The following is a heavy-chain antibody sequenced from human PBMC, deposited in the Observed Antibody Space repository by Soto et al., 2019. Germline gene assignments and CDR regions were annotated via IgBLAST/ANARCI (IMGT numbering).Heavy chain of an antibody. CDR1: GVSISSFY. J-gene: IGHJ4*02. V-gene: IGHV4-59*08. CDR2: IYYSGST. D-gene: IGHD2-15*01. CDR3: ARHTPAISISDH. Sequence: SETLCLTCTVSGVSISSFYLILIRQPPGKGLEWIGYIYYSGSTNYNPSLKSRVTISVDTSKNQSSLKLSSVTAADTAVYYCARHTPAISISDHWGQGTLVTVSS.